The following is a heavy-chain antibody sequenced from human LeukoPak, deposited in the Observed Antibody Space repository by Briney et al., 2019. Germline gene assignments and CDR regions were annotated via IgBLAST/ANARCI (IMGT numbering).Heavy chain of an antibody. CDR3: AKNGPRYGAYAGYCDY. CDR2: ISSSSSYI. Sequence: GGSLRLSCAASGFTFSSYSMNWVRQAPGKGLEWVSSISSSSSYIYYADSVKGRFTISRDNSKNSLYLQMNSLTTEDTALYYCAKNGPRYGAYAGYCDYWGQGTLVTVSS. V-gene: IGHV3-21*04. D-gene: IGHD4/OR15-4a*01. CDR1: GFTFSSYS. J-gene: IGHJ4*02.